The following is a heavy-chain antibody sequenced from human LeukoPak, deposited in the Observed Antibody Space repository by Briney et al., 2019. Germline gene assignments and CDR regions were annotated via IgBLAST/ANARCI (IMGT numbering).Heavy chain of an antibody. CDR2: IRYDGSNK. CDR3: AKDTEYQLRYFDWLSPIDY. V-gene: IGHV3-30*02. Sequence: GGSLRLSCAASGLTFSSYGMHWVRQAPGKGLEWVAYIRYDGSNKYYADSVKGRFTISRDNSKNTLYLQMNSLRAEDTAVYYCAKDTEYQLRYFDWLSPIDYWGQGTLVTVSS. J-gene: IGHJ4*02. D-gene: IGHD3-9*01. CDR1: GLTFSSYG.